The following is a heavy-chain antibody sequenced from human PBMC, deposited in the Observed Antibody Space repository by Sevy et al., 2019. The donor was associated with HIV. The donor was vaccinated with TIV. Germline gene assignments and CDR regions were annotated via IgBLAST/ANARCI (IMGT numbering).Heavy chain of an antibody. D-gene: IGHD3-22*01. Sequence: GGSLRLSCAASGFTFGSYTLHWVRQAPGKGLEWAALISQTYDGSKKYYTDSLQGRFTISRDNSKNTLYLQMDSLRPEDTAVYYFARDNSGYFFFDYWGQGILVTVSS. CDR3: ARDNSGYFFFDY. V-gene: IGHV3-30-3*01. J-gene: IGHJ4*02. CDR2: ISQTYDGSKK. CDR1: GFTFGSYT.